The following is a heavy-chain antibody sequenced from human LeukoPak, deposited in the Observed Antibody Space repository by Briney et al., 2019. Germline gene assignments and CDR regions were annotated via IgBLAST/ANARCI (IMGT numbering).Heavy chain of an antibody. CDR3: ARGVDFWSGYVNYFDY. D-gene: IGHD3-3*01. J-gene: IGHJ4*02. CDR2: IIPIFGTA. Sequence: ASVKVSCKASGGTFSSYAISWVRQAPGQGLERMGGIIPIFGTANYAQKFQGRVTITTDESTSTAYMELSSLRSEDTAVYYCARGVDFWSGYVNYFDYWGQGTLVTVSS. CDR1: GGTFSSYA. V-gene: IGHV1-69*05.